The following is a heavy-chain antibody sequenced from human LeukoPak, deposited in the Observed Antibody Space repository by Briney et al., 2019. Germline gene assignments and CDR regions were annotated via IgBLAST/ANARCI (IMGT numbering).Heavy chain of an antibody. CDR2: IRSETYGGTT. CDR3: TTDLGGYFSGGSCYTGLYNCFDP. Sequence: GGSLRLSCAASGLTFYTAWMNWVRQAPGKGLEWVARIRSETYGGTTEYTAPVKGRFTISRDDSRNTLYLQMDSLKTEDTAVYYCTTDLGGYFSGGSCYTGLYNCFDPWGQGTLVTVSS. D-gene: IGHD2-15*01. J-gene: IGHJ5*02. V-gene: IGHV3-15*01. CDR1: GLTFYTAW.